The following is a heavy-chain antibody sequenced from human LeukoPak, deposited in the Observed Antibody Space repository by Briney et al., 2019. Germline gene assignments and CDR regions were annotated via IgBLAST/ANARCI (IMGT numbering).Heavy chain of an antibody. CDR3: TTGIDSSGYYYGDY. V-gene: IGHV3-15*01. Sequence: GGSLRLSCAASGFTFSNAWMSWVRQAPGKGLEWVGRIKSKTDGGTTDYAAPVKGRFTISRDDSKNTLYLQMNSLKTEDTAVYYCTTGIDSSGYYYGDYWGQGTLVTVSS. D-gene: IGHD3-22*01. CDR1: GFTFSNAW. CDR2: IKSKTDGGTT. J-gene: IGHJ4*02.